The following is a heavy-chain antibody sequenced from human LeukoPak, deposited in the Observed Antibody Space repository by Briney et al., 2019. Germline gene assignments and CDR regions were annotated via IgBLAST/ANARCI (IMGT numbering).Heavy chain of an antibody. CDR1: GFTFSSYS. Sequence: PGGSLRLSCAASGFTFSSYSMNWVRQAPGKGLEWVSYISSSSSTSSSTIYYADSVKGRFTISRDNAKNSLYLQMNSLRAEDTAVYYCARRTNWGIDYWGQGTLVTVSS. CDR3: ARRTNWGIDY. D-gene: IGHD7-27*01. J-gene: IGHJ4*02. V-gene: IGHV3-48*01. CDR2: ISSSSSTSSSTI.